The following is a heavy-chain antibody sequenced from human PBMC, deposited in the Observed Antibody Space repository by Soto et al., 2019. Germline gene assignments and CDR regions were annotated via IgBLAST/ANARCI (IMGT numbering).Heavy chain of an antibody. CDR2: IIPIFGTA. CDR3: ARDGTVTNSRGKAFDI. D-gene: IGHD4-17*01. Sequence: GASVKVSCKASGCTFSSYAISWVRQAPGQGLEWMGGIIPIFGTANYAQKFQGRVTITADKSTSTAYMELSSLRSEDTAVYYCARDGTVTNSRGKAFDIWGQGTMVTVSS. V-gene: IGHV1-69*06. CDR1: GCTFSSYA. J-gene: IGHJ3*02.